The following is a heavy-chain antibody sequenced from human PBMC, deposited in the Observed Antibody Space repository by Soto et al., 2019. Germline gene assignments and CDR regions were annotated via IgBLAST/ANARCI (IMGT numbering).Heavy chain of an antibody. CDR3: ARDLVVVRGRYYYGMDV. CDR2: INPSGGST. D-gene: IGHD3-16*01. Sequence: GASVKVSCKASGYTFTSYYMHWVRQAPGQGLEWMGIINPSGGSTSYAQKFQGRVTMTRDTSTSTVYMELSSLRSEDTAVYYCARDLVVVRGRYYYGMDVWGQGTTVTVSS. V-gene: IGHV1-46*01. CDR1: GYTFTSYY. J-gene: IGHJ6*02.